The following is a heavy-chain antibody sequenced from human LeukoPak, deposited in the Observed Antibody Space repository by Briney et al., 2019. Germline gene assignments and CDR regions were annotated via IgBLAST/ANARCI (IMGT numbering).Heavy chain of an antibody. CDR1: GGSFSGYY. CDR3: ARGMAVAGYYYYYYGMDV. V-gene: IGHV4-34*01. CDR2: INHSGST. D-gene: IGHD6-19*01. Sequence: SETLSLTCAVYGGSFSGYYWSWIRQPPGKGLEWIGEINHSGSTNYNPSLKSRVTISVDTSKNQFSLKLSSVTAADTAVYYCARGMAVAGYYYYYYGMDVWGQGTTVTVSS. J-gene: IGHJ6*02.